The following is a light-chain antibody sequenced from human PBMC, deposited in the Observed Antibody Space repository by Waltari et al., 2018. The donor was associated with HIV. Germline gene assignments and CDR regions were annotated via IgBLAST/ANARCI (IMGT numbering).Light chain of an antibody. CDR2: GAS. CDR3: QQYNNWPGKT. Sequence: IVMTQSPATLSVSPGERATLSCRASQSVSSNLAWYQQKPGQAPRLLIYGASTRATGIPGRFGGSGSGTEFTLTISSLQSEDFAVYYCQQYNNWPGKTFGQGTKVEIK. CDR1: QSVSSN. V-gene: IGKV3-15*01. J-gene: IGKJ1*01.